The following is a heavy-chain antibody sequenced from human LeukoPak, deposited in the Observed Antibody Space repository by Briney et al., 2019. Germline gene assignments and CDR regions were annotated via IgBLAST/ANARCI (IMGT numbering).Heavy chain of an antibody. Sequence: SVKVSCKASGFTFTSSAMQWVRQARGQCLEWIGWIVVGSGKTNYAQKFQERVTITRDMSTSTAYMELSSLRSEDTAVYYCAADPSGYSYYYYGMDVWGQGTTVTVSS. CDR2: IVVGSGKT. CDR1: GFTFTSSA. CDR3: AADPSGYSYYYYGMDV. J-gene: IGHJ6*02. V-gene: IGHV1-58*02. D-gene: IGHD3-3*01.